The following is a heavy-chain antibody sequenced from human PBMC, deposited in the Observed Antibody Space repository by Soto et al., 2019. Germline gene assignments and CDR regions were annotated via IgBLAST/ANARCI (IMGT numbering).Heavy chain of an antibody. Sequence: QLQLQESGSGLVKPSQTLSLTCAVSGGSISSGGYSWSWIRQPPGKGLEWIGYIYHSGSTHYNPSLKSRVTISVDRSKNQFSLKLSSVTAADTAVYYCARSHWGYCSGGSCLGYWGQGTLVTVSS. CDR1: GGSISSGGYS. V-gene: IGHV4-30-2*01. J-gene: IGHJ4*02. D-gene: IGHD2-15*01. CDR2: IYHSGST. CDR3: ARSHWGYCSGGSCLGY.